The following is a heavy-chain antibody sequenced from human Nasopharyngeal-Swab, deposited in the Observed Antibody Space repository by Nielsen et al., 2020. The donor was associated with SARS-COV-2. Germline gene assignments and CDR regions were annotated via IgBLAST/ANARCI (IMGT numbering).Heavy chain of an antibody. D-gene: IGHD1-26*01. Sequence: SETLSLTCTVSGGSISSYYWSWIRQPPGKGLEWIGYIYYSGSTNYNPSLKSRVTISVDTSKNQFSLKLSSVTAADTAVYYCARWPVGATKDYGMDVWGQGTTVTVSS. CDR2: IYYSGST. J-gene: IGHJ6*02. CDR1: GGSISSYY. CDR3: ARWPVGATKDYGMDV. V-gene: IGHV4-59*01.